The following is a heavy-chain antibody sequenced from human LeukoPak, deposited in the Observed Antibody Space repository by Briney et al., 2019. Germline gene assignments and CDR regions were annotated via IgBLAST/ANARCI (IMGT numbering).Heavy chain of an antibody. CDR1: GFTFSTSE. CDR3: ATVGRSSRPGY. J-gene: IGHJ4*02. Sequence: GGSLRLSCVASGFTFSTSEMNSVRQPPGEGLEWVSYITTGGGTTYYADSVKGRFTISRDNAKNSLYLQMSSLRAEDTATYYCATVGRSSRPGYWGQEALVTVSS. CDR2: ITTGGGTT. V-gene: IGHV3-48*03. D-gene: IGHD6-6*01.